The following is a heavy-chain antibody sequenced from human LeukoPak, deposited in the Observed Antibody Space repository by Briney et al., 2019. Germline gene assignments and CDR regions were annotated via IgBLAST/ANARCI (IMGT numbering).Heavy chain of an antibody. J-gene: IGHJ4*02. D-gene: IGHD3-22*01. CDR2: IYYSGST. V-gene: IGHV4-61*01. Sequence: SETLSLTCTVSGGSVSGGSYYWSWIRQPPGKGLEWIGYIYYSGSTNYNPSLKSRVTISVDTSKNQFSLKLSSVTAADTAVYYCARDDYDYYDSSGLLGYWGQGTLVTVSS. CDR1: GGSVSGGSYY. CDR3: ARDDYDYYDSSGLLGY.